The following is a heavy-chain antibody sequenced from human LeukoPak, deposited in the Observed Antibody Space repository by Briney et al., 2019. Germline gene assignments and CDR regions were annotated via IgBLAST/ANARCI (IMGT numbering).Heavy chain of an antibody. CDR3: ARDPDILTGFYYYYYGMDV. V-gene: IGHV3-21*01. CDR1: GFTFSSYS. CDR2: ITSSRSYI. Sequence: GGSLRLSCAASGFTFSSYSMNWVRQAPGKGLEWGSSITSSRSYIYYADSVKGRFTISRDNAKNSLYLQMNSLRAEDTAVYYCARDPDILTGFYYYYYGMDVWGQGTTVTVSS. D-gene: IGHD3-9*01. J-gene: IGHJ6*02.